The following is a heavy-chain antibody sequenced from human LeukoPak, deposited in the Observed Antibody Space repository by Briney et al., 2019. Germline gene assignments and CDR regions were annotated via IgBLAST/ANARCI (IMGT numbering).Heavy chain of an antibody. CDR3: AKDIFRGFDGMDV. CDR1: GFTFDDYA. CDR2: ISWNSGSI. D-gene: IGHD3-10*01. J-gene: IGHJ6*02. V-gene: IGHV3-9*01. Sequence: GGSLRLSCAASGFTFDDYAMHWVRQAPGKGLEWVSGISWNSGSIGCADSVKGRFTISRDNAKSSLYLQMHSLRAEDTALYYCAKDIFRGFDGMDVWGQGTTVTVPS.